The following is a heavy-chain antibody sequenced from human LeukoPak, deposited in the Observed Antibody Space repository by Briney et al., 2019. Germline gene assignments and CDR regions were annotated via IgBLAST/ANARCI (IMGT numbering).Heavy chain of an antibody. V-gene: IGHV4-59*12. Sequence: PSGTLSLTCTVSGGSISSYYWTWIRQPPGKALEWIGYIYYSDAANYNPSLRSRVTISVDTSKNQFSLKLSSVTAADTAVYYCARGNIVVVPAAILYYFDYWGQGTLVTVSS. CDR3: ARGNIVVVPAAILYYFDY. CDR2: IYYSDAA. J-gene: IGHJ4*02. CDR1: GGSISSYY. D-gene: IGHD2-2*01.